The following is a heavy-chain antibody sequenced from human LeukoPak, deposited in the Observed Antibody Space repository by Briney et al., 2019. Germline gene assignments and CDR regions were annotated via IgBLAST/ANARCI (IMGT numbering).Heavy chain of an antibody. V-gene: IGHV4-39*07. J-gene: IGHJ6*02. CDR2: IYYSGST. CDR1: GGSISSSSYY. D-gene: IGHD2-15*01. CDR3: ARDRAFCSGGSCYPYGMDV. Sequence: SETLSLTCTVSGGSISSSSYYWGWIRQPPGKGLEWIGSIYYSGSTYYNPSLKSRVTISVDRSKNQFSLKLSSVTAADTAVYYCARDRAFCSGGSCYPYGMDVWGQGTTVTVSS.